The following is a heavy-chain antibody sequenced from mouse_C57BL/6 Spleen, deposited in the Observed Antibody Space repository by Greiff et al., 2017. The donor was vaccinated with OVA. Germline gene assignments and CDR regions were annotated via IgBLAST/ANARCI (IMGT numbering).Heavy chain of an antibody. CDR3: ATLRHDYFDY. D-gene: IGHD2-12*01. V-gene: IGHV1-82*01. Sequence: QVQLKQSGPELVKPGASVKISCKASGYAFSSSWMNWVKQRPGKGLEWIGRIYPGDGDTNYNGKFKGKATLTADKSSSTAYMQLSSLTSEDSAVYFCATLRHDYFDYWGQGTTLTVSS. CDR2: IYPGDGDT. CDR1: GYAFSSSW. J-gene: IGHJ2*01.